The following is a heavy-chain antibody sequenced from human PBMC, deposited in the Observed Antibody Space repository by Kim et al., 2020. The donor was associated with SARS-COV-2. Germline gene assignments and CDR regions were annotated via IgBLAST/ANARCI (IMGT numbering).Heavy chain of an antibody. CDR1: GYTFTGYY. CDR2: INPNSGGT. Sequence: ASVKVSCKASGYTFTGYYMHWVRQAPGQGLEWMGWINPNSGGTNYAQKFQGRVTMTRDTSISTAYMELSRLRSDDTAVYYCARELGITMLVVVTRNDAFDIWGQGTMVTVSS. V-gene: IGHV1-2*02. CDR3: ARELGITMLVVVTRNDAFDI. D-gene: IGHD3-22*01. J-gene: IGHJ3*02.